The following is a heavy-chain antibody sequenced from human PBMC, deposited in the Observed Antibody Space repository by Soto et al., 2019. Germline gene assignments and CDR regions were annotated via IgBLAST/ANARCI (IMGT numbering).Heavy chain of an antibody. CDR3: ARGLATLPVFAFDI. Sequence: QITLKGSGPTLVKPTQTLTLTCTLSGISLSTSGVGLGWIRQTPGKALEWLALVYWNDDKHYSPSLKNRLTITKDTSKNQAILTMTNMDPVDTATYYCARGLATLPVFAFDIWGQGTVVTVSS. CDR1: GISLSTSGVG. D-gene: IGHD1-1*01. J-gene: IGHJ3*02. V-gene: IGHV2-5*01. CDR2: VYWNDDK.